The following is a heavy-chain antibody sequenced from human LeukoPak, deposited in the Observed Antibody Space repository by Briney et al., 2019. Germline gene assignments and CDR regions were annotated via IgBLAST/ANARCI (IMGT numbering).Heavy chain of an antibody. CDR2: ISYDGSNK. D-gene: IGHD1-1*01. V-gene: IGHV3-30-3*01. Sequence: GGSLRLSCAASGFTFSSYAMSWVRQAPGKGLEWVAVISYDGSNKYYADSVKGRFTISRDNSKNTLYLQMNSLRAEDTAVYYCARDFETGTTGLSFDYWGQGTLVTVSS. CDR3: ARDFETGTTGLSFDY. CDR1: GFTFSSYA. J-gene: IGHJ4*02.